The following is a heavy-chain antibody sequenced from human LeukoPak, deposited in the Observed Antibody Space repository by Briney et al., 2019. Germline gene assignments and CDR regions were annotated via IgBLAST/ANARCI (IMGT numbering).Heavy chain of an antibody. CDR3: AKTQLRFPKNNWFDP. J-gene: IGHJ5*02. V-gene: IGHV3-74*01. CDR2: INSDGSGI. Sequence: GGSLRLSCAASGFTFSNYWMHWVRQAPGKGLVWISRINSDGSGIIYADSVKGRFSISRDNAKDTLYLQMNGLRAEDTAVYYCAKTQLRFPKNNWFDPWGQGTLVTVSS. CDR1: GFTFSNYW. D-gene: IGHD3-3*01.